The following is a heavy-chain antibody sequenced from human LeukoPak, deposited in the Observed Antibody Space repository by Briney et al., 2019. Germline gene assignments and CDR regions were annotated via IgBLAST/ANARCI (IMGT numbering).Heavy chain of an antibody. J-gene: IGHJ4*02. CDR1: GFTFNNYE. V-gene: IGHV3-48*03. D-gene: IGHD6-19*01. CDR3: ARQAYGSGWF. Sequence: GGSLRLSCSASGFTFNNYEMSWVRQAPGKGLEWVSYISSGSISYYSDSVKGRFTISRDNAKNSVSLQMNTLRAKDTGVYYCARQAYGSGWFWGQGTLVSVSS. CDR2: ISSGSIS.